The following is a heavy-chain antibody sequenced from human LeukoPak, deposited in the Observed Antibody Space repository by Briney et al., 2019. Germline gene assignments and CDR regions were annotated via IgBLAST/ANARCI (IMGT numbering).Heavy chain of an antibody. V-gene: IGHV1-24*01. J-gene: IGHJ3*02. CDR2: FDPEDGET. Sequence: ASVKVSCKVSGYTLTELSMHWVRQAPGKGLEWMGGFDPEDGETIYAQKFQGRVTMTEDTSTDTAYMELSSLRSEDTAVYYCATSTRAVVPAAGWWAFDIWGQGTMVTVSS. CDR1: GYTLTELS. D-gene: IGHD2-2*01. CDR3: ATSTRAVVPAAGWWAFDI.